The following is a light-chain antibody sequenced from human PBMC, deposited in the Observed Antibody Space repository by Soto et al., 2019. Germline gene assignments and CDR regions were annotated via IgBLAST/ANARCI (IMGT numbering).Light chain of an antibody. Sequence: EIVLTQSPATLSLSPGERATLSCRASQSVSSYLAWYQQKPGQAPRLLIYDASNRATGIPARFSGSGSGTDFTITISRLEPEDFAVSSCQQRSKWARTFGQYNKLEIK. CDR3: QQRSKWART. CDR2: DAS. V-gene: IGKV3-11*01. CDR1: QSVSSY. J-gene: IGKJ2*01.